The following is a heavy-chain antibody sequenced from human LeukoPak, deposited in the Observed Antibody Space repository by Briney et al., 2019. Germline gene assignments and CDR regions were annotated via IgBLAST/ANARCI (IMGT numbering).Heavy chain of an antibody. Sequence: ASVKVSCKTSEYTFTGYYMHWVRQAPGQGLEWMGWINPNSGGTNYAQKFQGRVTMTRDTSISTAYMELSRLRSDDTAVYYCARSRGVKSLDYWGQGTLVTVSS. D-gene: IGHD3-10*01. V-gene: IGHV1-2*02. CDR2: INPNSGGT. CDR1: EYTFTGYY. J-gene: IGHJ4*02. CDR3: ARSRGVKSLDY.